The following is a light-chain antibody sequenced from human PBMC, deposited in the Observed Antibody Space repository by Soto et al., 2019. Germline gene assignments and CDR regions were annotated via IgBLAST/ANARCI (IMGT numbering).Light chain of an antibody. Sequence: EIVMTQSPATLSVSPGERATLSCRASQSVSDNLAWYQQKPGQAPRLLIYAASTRATGIPARFSGSGSGTDFTLTISSLQSEDFAVYYCHQRSNWPPLTFGGGTKVEIK. CDR2: AAS. CDR3: HQRSNWPPLT. J-gene: IGKJ4*01. CDR1: QSVSDN. V-gene: IGKV3-15*01.